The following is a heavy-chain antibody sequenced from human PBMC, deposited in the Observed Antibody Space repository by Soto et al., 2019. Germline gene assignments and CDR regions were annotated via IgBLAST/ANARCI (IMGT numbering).Heavy chain of an antibody. Sequence: QAGGSLRLSCAVSGFTLTTYSMNWVRQAPGKGLEWISFINKNGFTIYYADSVKGRFTISRDYAKNSLYLQMDSLRHEDTAVYYCARGAVTGTSLFDYWGLGTLVTVSS. J-gene: IGHJ4*02. V-gene: IGHV3-48*02. CDR3: ARGAVTGTSLFDY. CDR1: GFTLTTYS. CDR2: INKNGFTI. D-gene: IGHD6-19*01.